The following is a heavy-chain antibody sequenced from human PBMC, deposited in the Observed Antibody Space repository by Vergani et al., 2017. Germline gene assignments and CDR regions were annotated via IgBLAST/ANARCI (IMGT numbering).Heavy chain of an antibody. J-gene: IGHJ5*02. Sequence: QVQLVQSGSELKKPGASVKVSCKASGYTFTSYAMNWVRQAPGQGLEWMGWINTNTGNPTYAQGFTGRFVFSLDTSVSTAYLQISSLKAEDTAVYYCARDRHXQLRWATASDIVVVPAARTGFDPWGQGTLVTVSS. CDR2: INTNTGNP. CDR3: ARDRHXQLRWATASDIVVVPAARTGFDP. V-gene: IGHV7-4-1*02. CDR1: GYTFTSYA. D-gene: IGHD2-2*01.